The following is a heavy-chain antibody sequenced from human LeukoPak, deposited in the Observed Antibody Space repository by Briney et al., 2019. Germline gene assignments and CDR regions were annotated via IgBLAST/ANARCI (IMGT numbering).Heavy chain of an antibody. V-gene: IGHV4-4*07. J-gene: IGHJ5*02. CDR1: GGPISRYY. Sequence: RASETLSLTCTVSGGPISRYYWSWIRQPAGKGLEWIGRIYTSGSTNYNPSLKSRVTISVDKSKNQFSLKLSSVTAADTAVYYCARDLYCSSTSCRANNWFDPWGQGTLVTVSS. CDR3: ARDLYCSSTSCRANNWFDP. D-gene: IGHD2-2*01. CDR2: IYTSGST.